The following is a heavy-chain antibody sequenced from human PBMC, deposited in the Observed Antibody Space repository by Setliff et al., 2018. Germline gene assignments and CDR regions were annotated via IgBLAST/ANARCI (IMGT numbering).Heavy chain of an antibody. J-gene: IGHJ4*02. CDR1: GYSFTSYY. D-gene: IGHD6-13*01. V-gene: IGHV1-46*01. Sequence: GASVKVSCKASGYSFTSYYMHWARQAPGQGLEWMGIINPGGGSASIVQKFQGRVTMTRDTSTSTVYMEVNILGSEDTAVYFCARAGLASAGRKGVFDYWGQGTLVTVSS. CDR3: ARAGLASAGRKGVFDY. CDR2: INPGGGSA.